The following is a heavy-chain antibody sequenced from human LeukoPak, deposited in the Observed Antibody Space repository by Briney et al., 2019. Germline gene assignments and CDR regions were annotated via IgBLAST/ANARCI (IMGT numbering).Heavy chain of an antibody. J-gene: IGHJ4*02. D-gene: IGHD6-19*01. V-gene: IGHV4-39*02. CDR1: GGSISSSSYY. CDR3: SKEEGQQWLGNY. CDR2: IYYSGST. Sequence: PSETLSLTCTVTGGSISSSSYYWGWIRQPPGKGLEWIGSIYYSGSTYYNPSLKSRVTISVDTSKNQFSLKLSSVTAADTAVYYGSKEEGQQWLGNYWGQGTLVTVSS.